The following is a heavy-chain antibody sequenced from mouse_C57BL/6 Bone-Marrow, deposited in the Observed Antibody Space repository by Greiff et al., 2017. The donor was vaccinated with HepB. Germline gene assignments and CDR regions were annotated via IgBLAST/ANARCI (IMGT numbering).Heavy chain of an antibody. CDR1: GYTFTSYW. Sequence: QVQLQQPGAELVKPGASVKMSCKASGYTFTSYWITWVKQRPGQGLEWIGDIYPGSGSTNYNEQFKSKATLTVDTSSSTAYMQLSSLTSEDSAVYYCARRRDYYGSSHWYFDVWGTGTTVTVSS. V-gene: IGHV1-55*01. D-gene: IGHD1-1*01. CDR2: IYPGSGST. CDR3: ARRRDYYGSSHWYFDV. J-gene: IGHJ1*03.